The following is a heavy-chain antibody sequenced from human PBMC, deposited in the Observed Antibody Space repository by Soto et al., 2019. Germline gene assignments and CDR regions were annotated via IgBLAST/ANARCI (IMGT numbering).Heavy chain of an antibody. CDR2: IYYSGST. Sequence: SETLSLTXTVSGGSISSYYWSWIRQPPGKGLEWIGYIYYSGSTNYNPSLKSRVTISVDTSKNQFSLKLSSVTAADTAVYYCARGAVAGDYYYYYGMDVWGQGTTVTVSS. V-gene: IGHV4-59*01. CDR3: ARGAVAGDYYYYYGMDV. D-gene: IGHD6-19*01. J-gene: IGHJ6*02. CDR1: GGSISSYY.